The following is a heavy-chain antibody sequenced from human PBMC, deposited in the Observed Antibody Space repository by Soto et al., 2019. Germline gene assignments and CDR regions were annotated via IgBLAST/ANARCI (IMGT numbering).Heavy chain of an antibody. J-gene: IGHJ5*02. CDR3: ARGHGQQLVRSGGWFDP. CDR2: INYSGST. V-gene: IGHV4-34*01. CDR1: GGSFNSYY. D-gene: IGHD6-13*01. Sequence: PSETLSLTCAVYGGSFNSYYWSWIRQPPGKGLEWIGEINYSGSTNYNPSLKSRVTISVDTSKNQFSLKLSSVTAADTAVYYCARGHGQQLVRSGGWFDPWGQGTLVTVSS.